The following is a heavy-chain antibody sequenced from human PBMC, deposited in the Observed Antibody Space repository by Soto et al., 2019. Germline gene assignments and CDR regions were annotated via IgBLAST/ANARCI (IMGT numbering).Heavy chain of an antibody. V-gene: IGHV4-59*01. CDR2: IFSNGRT. CDR1: GGSINTNY. D-gene: IGHD6-13*01. J-gene: IGHJ4*02. CDR3: ARGGDNSPWYFSL. Sequence: SETLSLTCTVSGGSINTNYWSWIRQPPGRGLEWIGYIFSNGRTNHNPSLESRVTISVDTSTNQLSLKLRSVTAADTAVYFCARGGDNSPWYFSLWGQGTLVTVS.